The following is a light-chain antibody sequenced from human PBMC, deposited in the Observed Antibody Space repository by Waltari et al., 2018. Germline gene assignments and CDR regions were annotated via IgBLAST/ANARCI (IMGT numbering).Light chain of an antibody. V-gene: IGLV3-25*03. CDR1: ALPKQY. J-gene: IGLJ3*02. Sequence: SYELTQPPSVSVSPGQTARITCSGDALPKQYAYWYQQKPGQAPILVIYKDSERPSGIPWRFSGSSSGTIVTLTISGVQAEDEADYYCQSADTSGSRWVFGGGTKLTVL. CDR2: KDS. CDR3: QSADTSGSRWV.